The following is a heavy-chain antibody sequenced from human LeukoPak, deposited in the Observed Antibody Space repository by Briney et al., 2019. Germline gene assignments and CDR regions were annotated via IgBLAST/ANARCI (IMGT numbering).Heavy chain of an antibody. D-gene: IGHD5-18*01. CDR2: IYPGDSDT. J-gene: IGHJ6*02. Sequence: GESLKISCKGSGYSFPNYWIAWVRQMPGKGLEWMGIIYPGDSDTRYSPSFQGQVTISADKSISTAYLQWSSLKASDTAMYYCARRVGYSYGYGRYYYYGMDVWGQGTTVTVSS. V-gene: IGHV5-51*01. CDR3: ARRVGYSYGYGRYYYYGMDV. CDR1: GYSFPNYW.